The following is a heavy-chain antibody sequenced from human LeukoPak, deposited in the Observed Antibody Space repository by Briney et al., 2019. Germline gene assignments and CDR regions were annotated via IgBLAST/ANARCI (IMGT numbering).Heavy chain of an antibody. CDR2: ISYDGSNK. CDR1: GFTFSSYA. D-gene: IGHD1-26*01. Sequence: PGGSLRLSCAASGFTFSSYAMHWVRQAPGKGLEWVAVISYDGSNKYYADSVKGRFTISRDNSKNTLYLQMNSLRAEDTAVYYCATDSSSGSYYYMDVWGKGTTVTVSS. CDR3: ATDSSSGSYYYMDV. V-gene: IGHV3-30-3*01. J-gene: IGHJ6*03.